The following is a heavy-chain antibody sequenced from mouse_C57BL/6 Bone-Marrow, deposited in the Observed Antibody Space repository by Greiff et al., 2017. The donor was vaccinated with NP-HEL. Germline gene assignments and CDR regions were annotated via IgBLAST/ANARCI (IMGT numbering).Heavy chain of an antibody. V-gene: IGHV1-69*01. CDR2: IDPSDSYT. D-gene: IGHD1-1*01. CDR1: GYTFTSYW. J-gene: IGHJ2*01. CDR3: ASSITTVVVDFDY. Sequence: QVQLQQPGAELVMPGASVKLSCKASGYTFTSYWMHWVKQRPGQGLEWIGEIDPSDSYTNYNQKFKGKSTLTVDKSSSTAYMQLSSLTSEDSAVYYCASSITTVVVDFDYWGQGTTLTVSS.